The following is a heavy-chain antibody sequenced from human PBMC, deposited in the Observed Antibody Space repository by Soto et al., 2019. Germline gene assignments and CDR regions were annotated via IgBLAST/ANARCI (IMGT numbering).Heavy chain of an antibody. D-gene: IGHD6-19*01. V-gene: IGHV5-10-1*01. CDR3: ARNWRTLAGNWVEVLVY. J-gene: IGHJ4*02. CDR1: GSSFTSYW. CDR2: IDPSDSYT. Sequence: EALKISCKGSGSSFTSYWIIWVRQMPGEGLEWMGRIDPSDSYTNYSPSFQGHVTISADKSISTAYLQWSSLKASDTAMYYCARNWRTLAGNWVEVLVYWAQGILFTVSP.